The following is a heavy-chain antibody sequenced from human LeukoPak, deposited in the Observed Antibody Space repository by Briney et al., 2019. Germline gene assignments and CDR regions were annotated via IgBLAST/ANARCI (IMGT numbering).Heavy chain of an antibody. J-gene: IGHJ3*02. CDR2: ISAYNGNT. V-gene: IGHV1-18*01. Sequence: ASVKVSCKASGYTFTSYGISWVRQAPGQGLEWMGWISAYNGNTNYAQKLQGRVTMTTDTSTSTAYMELRSLRSDDTAVYYCARDDRHFDWLLNGDAFDIWGQGTMVTVSS. CDR1: GYTFTSYG. D-gene: IGHD3-9*01. CDR3: ARDDRHFDWLLNGDAFDI.